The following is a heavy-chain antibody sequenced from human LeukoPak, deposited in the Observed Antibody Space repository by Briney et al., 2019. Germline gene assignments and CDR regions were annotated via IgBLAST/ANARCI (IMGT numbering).Heavy chain of an antibody. CDR2: ISSSGSTI. V-gene: IGHV3-11*04. CDR1: EFTFSDYY. Sequence: GGSLRLSCAASEFTFSDYYMSWIRQAPGKGLEWVSYISSSGSTIYYADSVRGRFTISRDNAKNSLYLQMNSLRAEDTAVYYCARRGDYYGSGIPAYYYYMDVWGKGTTVTVSS. D-gene: IGHD3-10*01. CDR3: ARRGDYYGSGIPAYYYYMDV. J-gene: IGHJ6*03.